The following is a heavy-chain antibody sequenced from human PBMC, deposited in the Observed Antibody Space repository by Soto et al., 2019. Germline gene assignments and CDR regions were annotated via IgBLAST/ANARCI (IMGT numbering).Heavy chain of an antibody. CDR1: GGTFSRHA. CDR2: IIPIFGTA. V-gene: IGHV1-69*01. D-gene: IGHD3-22*01. Sequence: QVQLVQSGAEVRKPGSSVKVSCKASGGTFSRHAISWVRQAPGQGLEWMGGIIPIFGTANHAQKFQGRVTIIEDESTSTVYVELSSLRSEDTAMYYCARGWGYDSNDYYYAYWGQGTLVIVSS. CDR3: ARGWGYDSNDYYYAY. J-gene: IGHJ4*02.